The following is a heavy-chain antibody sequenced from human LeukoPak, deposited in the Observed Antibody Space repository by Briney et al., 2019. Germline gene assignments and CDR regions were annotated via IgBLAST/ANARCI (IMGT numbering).Heavy chain of an antibody. CDR1: GFIFTTSW. D-gene: IGHD2-15*01. J-gene: IGHJ4*02. V-gene: IGHV3-7*01. CDR3: VEGYGHFEY. CDR2: IKEDGSAK. Sequence: GGSLRLSCVASGFIFTTSWMSWVRQAPGQGLEWVANIKEDGSAKYYVDSVEGRFTNSRDNAKNSVYLEMNSLRADDRAVYYCVEGYGHFEYWGQGTLVTVSS.